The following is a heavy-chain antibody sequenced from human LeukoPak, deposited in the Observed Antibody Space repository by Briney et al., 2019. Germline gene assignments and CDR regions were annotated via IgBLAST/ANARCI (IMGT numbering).Heavy chain of an antibody. Sequence: GGSLRLSCAASGFTSSNYAMSWVRPALGEGLEWVSTISGTGDTTYYADSLKGRLTISRDNSKNTLYLQMSSLRADDTAVYYCTKGGWGTVLDYWGQGTLVTVSS. CDR1: GFTSSNYA. D-gene: IGHD3-10*01. CDR2: ISGTGDTT. J-gene: IGHJ4*02. V-gene: IGHV3-23*01. CDR3: TKGGWGTVLDY.